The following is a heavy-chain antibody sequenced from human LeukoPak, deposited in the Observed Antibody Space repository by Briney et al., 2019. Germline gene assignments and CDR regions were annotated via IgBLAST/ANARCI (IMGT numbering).Heavy chain of an antibody. CDR2: IYYNGRT. Sequence: SETLSLTCAVSGASVSSSTYSWSWIRQPPGKGLEWIAYIYYNGRTTYNPSLKSRVTISLDTSENQFSLRLSSVTDADTAVYYCASDHGSGSWRFDYWGQGTLATVSS. J-gene: IGHJ4*02. CDR1: GASVSSSTYS. CDR3: ASDHGSGSWRFDY. D-gene: IGHD3-10*01. V-gene: IGHV4-61*01.